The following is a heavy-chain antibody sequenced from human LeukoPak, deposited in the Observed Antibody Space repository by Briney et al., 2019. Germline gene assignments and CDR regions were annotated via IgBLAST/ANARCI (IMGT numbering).Heavy chain of an antibody. CDR3: ARFPPPEWSPISDI. D-gene: IGHD3-3*01. CDR1: GGSISSYY. V-gene: IGHV4-4*07. Sequence: SETLSLTCTVSGGSISSYYLSWIRQPAGKGLEWIGRIYSSGSTNYNPSLKSRVTMSVDTSKNQFSLKVTSMTAADTAVYYCARFPPPEWSPISDIWGQGTMVTVSS. J-gene: IGHJ3*02. CDR2: IYSSGST.